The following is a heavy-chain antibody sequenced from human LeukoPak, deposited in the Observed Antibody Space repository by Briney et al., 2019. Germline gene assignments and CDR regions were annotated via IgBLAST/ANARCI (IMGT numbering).Heavy chain of an antibody. V-gene: IGHV3-7*01. J-gene: IGHJ5*02. CDR3: ARSLYGSGSSRRNWFDP. D-gene: IGHD3-10*01. CDR1: GFTFSSYW. Sequence: GGSLRLSCAASGFTFSSYWMSWVRQAPGKGLERLANIKQDGSEKYYVDSVKGRFTISRDNAKNSLYLQMNSLRAEDTAVYYCARSLYGSGSSRRNWFDPWGQGTLVTVSS. CDR2: IKQDGSEK.